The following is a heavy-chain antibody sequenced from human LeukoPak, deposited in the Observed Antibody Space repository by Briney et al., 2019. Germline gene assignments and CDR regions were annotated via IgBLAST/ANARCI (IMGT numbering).Heavy chain of an antibody. CDR1: GGTFSNYA. D-gene: IGHD5-24*01. CDR3: AKDATPHNWIWDYFDH. CDR2: IIPVVGTP. Sequence: ASVKVSCKASGGTFSNYAISWVRQAPGQGPEWMGRIIPVVGTPNYAQKFRVRVTISADRSTGTSYLELSSLTSEDTAVYYCAKDATPHNWIWDYFDHWGQGTPVTVS. V-gene: IGHV1-69*04. J-gene: IGHJ4*02.